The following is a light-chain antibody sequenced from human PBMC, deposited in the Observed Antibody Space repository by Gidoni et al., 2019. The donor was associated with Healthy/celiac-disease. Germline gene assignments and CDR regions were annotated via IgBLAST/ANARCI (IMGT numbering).Light chain of an antibody. CDR3: QAWDSSTVV. Sequence: SYELTQPPSVSVSPGQTASITCSGDKLGDKYACWYQQKPGPSPVLVIYQDSKRPSGIPERFSGSNSGNTATLTISGTQAMYEADYYCQAWDSSTVVFGGGTKLSVL. V-gene: IGLV3-1*01. CDR2: QDS. J-gene: IGLJ2*01. CDR1: KLGDKY.